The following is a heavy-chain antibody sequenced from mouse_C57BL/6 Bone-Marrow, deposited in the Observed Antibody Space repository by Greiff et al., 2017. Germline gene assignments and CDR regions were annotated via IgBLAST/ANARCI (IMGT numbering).Heavy chain of an antibody. V-gene: IGHV1-7*01. CDR2: INPSSGYT. D-gene: IGHD1-1*01. CDR1: GYTFTSCW. CDR3: ARRIPTVVASLDY. Sequence: QVQLQQSGAELAKPGASVKLSCKASGYTFTSCWMHWVKQRPGQGLEWIGYINPSSGYTKYNQKFKDKATLTADKSTSTAYMQRNILTYEDSAVYDFARRIPTVVASLDYWAQGTTLTVSS. J-gene: IGHJ2*01.